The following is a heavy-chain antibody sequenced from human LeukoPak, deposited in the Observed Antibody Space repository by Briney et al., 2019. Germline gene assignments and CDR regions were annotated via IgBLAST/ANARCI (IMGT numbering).Heavy chain of an antibody. D-gene: IGHD4-23*01. Sequence: GGSLRLSRAASGFTFSSYAMSWVRQAPGKGLEWVSSISGSGGSTYYADSVKGRFTISRDNSKNTLYLQMNSLRAEDTAVYYCAKVTHDYGGNPGDAFDIWGQGTMVTVPS. J-gene: IGHJ3*02. CDR2: ISGSGGST. CDR3: AKVTHDYGGNPGDAFDI. V-gene: IGHV3-23*01. CDR1: GFTFSSYA.